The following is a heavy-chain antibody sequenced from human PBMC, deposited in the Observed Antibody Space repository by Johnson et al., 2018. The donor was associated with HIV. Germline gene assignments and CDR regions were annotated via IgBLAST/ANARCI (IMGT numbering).Heavy chain of an antibody. CDR1: GFTFSSYG. V-gene: IGHV3-7*01. Sequence: VQLVESGGGLEQPGGSLRLSCAASGFTFSSYGMHWVRQAPGKGLEWVANIKQDGSEKYYVDSVKGRFTISRDNAKNSLYLQMNSLRAEDTALYYCARAGYSNYDRAFDIWGQGTMVTVSS. CDR3: ARAGYSNYDRAFDI. CDR2: IKQDGSEK. D-gene: IGHD4-11*01. J-gene: IGHJ3*02.